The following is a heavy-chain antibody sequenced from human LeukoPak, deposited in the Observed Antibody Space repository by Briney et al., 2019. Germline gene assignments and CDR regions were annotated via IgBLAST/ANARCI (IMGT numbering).Heavy chain of an antibody. Sequence: PGRSLRLSCAASGFTFSSYAMHWVRQAPGKGLEWVAVISYDGSNKYYADSVKGRFTISRDNSKNTLYLQMNSLRAEDTAVYYCARDPHYDILTGYYGYYYCGMDVWGQGTTVTVSS. J-gene: IGHJ6*02. CDR1: GFTFSSYA. CDR3: ARDPHYDILTGYYGYYYCGMDV. D-gene: IGHD3-9*01. CDR2: ISYDGSNK. V-gene: IGHV3-30*04.